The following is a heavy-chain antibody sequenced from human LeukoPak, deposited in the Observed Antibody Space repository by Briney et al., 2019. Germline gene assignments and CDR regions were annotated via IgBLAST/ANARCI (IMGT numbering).Heavy chain of an antibody. J-gene: IGHJ4*02. Sequence: PSETLSLTCTVFGGSLSDSYWSWIRQPPGKGLEWFGDIHHSGSTKYNPSLKSPVTISIDTSKNHSSLKLASVTAADTAMYYCARLPRGFFGEFLNFDLWGQGTPVTVSS. CDR2: IHHSGST. D-gene: IGHD3-10*01. V-gene: IGHV4-34*01. CDR3: ARLPRGFFGEFLNFDL. CDR1: GGSLSDSY.